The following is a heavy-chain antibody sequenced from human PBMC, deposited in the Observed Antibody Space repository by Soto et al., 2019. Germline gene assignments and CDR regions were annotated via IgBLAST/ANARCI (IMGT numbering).Heavy chain of an antibody. CDR1: GYSFDSYA. J-gene: IGHJ3*01. Sequence: QVQLLQSEPKQEKPGASVKVSCEAFGYSFDSYAYSWDRHAPGQGLEWMVRIGSGDTKYAQKLQGRVTMTTDTSTNAAYMEPRSLRSDDTALYYCARENDPYGFDLWGQGTMVTVSS. CDR2: IGSGDT. CDR3: ARENDPYGFDL. V-gene: IGHV1-18*01.